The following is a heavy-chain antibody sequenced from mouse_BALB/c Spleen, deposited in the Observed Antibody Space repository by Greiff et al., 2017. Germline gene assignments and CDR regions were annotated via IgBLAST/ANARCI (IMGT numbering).Heavy chain of an antibody. CDR3: ARAPNYYGSSYLDY. V-gene: IGHV3-6*02. CDR2: ISYDGSN. CDR1: GYSITSGYY. D-gene: IGHD1-1*01. Sequence: EVKLQESGPGLVKPSQSLSLTCSVTGYSITSGYYWNWIRQFPGNKLEWMGYISYDGSNNYNPSLKNRISITRDTSKNQFFLKLNSVTTEDTATYYCARAPNYYGSSYLDYWGQGTTLTVSS. J-gene: IGHJ2*01.